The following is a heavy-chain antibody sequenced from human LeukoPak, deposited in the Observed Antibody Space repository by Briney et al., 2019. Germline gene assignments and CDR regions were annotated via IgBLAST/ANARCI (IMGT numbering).Heavy chain of an antibody. CDR3: ARDYSGSYWGGFDY. CDR1: GYTFTGYY. D-gene: IGHD1-26*01. Sequence: SVKVSCKASGYTFTGYYMHWVRQAPGQGLEWMGWINPNSGGANFAQKFQGRVTMTRDTSISTAYMELSRLTSDDTAVYYCARDYSGSYWGGFDYWGQGTLVTVSS. V-gene: IGHV1-2*02. J-gene: IGHJ4*02. CDR2: INPNSGGA.